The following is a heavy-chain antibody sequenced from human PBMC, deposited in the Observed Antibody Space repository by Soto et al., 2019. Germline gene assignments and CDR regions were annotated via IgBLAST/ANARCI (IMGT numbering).Heavy chain of an antibody. J-gene: IGHJ4*02. V-gene: IGHV3-23*01. CDR1: GFTFSSYA. CDR2: ISGSGVST. Sequence: EVQLLESGGGLVQPGGSLRLSCAASGFTFSSYAMSWVRQAPGKGLEWVSAISGSGVSTYYADSVKGRFTISRDNSKNTLYLQMNSLRAEDTAVHYCAKTLYYYDTSGYQWGQGTLVTVSS. D-gene: IGHD3-22*01. CDR3: AKTLYYYDTSGYQ.